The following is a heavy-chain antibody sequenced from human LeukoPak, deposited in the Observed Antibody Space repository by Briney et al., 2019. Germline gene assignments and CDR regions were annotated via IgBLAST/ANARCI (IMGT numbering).Heavy chain of an antibody. CDR2: IYSSGRT. V-gene: IGHV4-59*08. J-gene: IGHJ4*02. Sequence: SETLSLTCTVSGGSINNNYWGWFRQPPGKGLEWLGYIYSSGRTTYNPSLESRLAISIDTSKNHFSLKLSSVTAADTAVYYCARGGPRRDGYNLDYWGQGTLVTVSS. CDR3: ARGGPRRDGYNLDY. D-gene: IGHD5-24*01. CDR1: GGSINNNY.